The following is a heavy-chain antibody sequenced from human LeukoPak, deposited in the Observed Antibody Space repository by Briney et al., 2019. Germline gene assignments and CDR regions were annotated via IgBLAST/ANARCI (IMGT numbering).Heavy chain of an antibody. CDR1: GFTFSSYS. V-gene: IGHV3-21*01. D-gene: IGHD4-23*01. Sequence: GGSLRLSCAASGFTFSSYSTNWVRQAPGKGLEWVSSISSSSSYIYYADSVKGRFTISRDNAKNSLYLQMNSLRAEDTAVYYCAKLPAWAGDYWGQGTLVTVSS. J-gene: IGHJ4*02. CDR2: ISSSSSYI. CDR3: AKLPAWAGDY.